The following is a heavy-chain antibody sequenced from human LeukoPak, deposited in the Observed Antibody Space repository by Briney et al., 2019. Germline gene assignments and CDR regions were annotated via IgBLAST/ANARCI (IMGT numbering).Heavy chain of an antibody. CDR2: ISYDGSNK. V-gene: IGHV3-30-3*01. Sequence: GGSLRLSCAASGFTFSSYAMHWVRQAPGKGLEWVAVISYDGSNKYYADSVKGRFTISRDNSKNTLYLQMNSLRAEDTAVYYCARFEMATTDYWGQGTLVTVSS. D-gene: IGHD5-24*01. CDR3: ARFEMATTDY. CDR1: GFTFSSYA. J-gene: IGHJ4*02.